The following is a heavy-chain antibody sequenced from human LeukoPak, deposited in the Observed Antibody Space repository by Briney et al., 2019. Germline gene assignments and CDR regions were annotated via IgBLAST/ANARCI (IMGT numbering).Heavy chain of an antibody. D-gene: IGHD2-21*02. Sequence: SETLSLTCAVYGGSFSGYYWSWIRQPPGKGLEWIGEINHSGSTNYNPSLKSRVTISVDTSKNQFSLKLNSVTAADTAVYYCAKPSLPRHHIVVVTAVHWYFDLWGRGTLVTVSP. V-gene: IGHV4-34*01. J-gene: IGHJ2*01. CDR3: AKPSLPRHHIVVVTAVHWYFDL. CDR1: GGSFSGYY. CDR2: INHSGST.